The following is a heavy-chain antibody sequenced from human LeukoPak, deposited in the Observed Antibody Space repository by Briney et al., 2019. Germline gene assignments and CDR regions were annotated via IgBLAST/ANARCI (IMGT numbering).Heavy chain of an antibody. CDR1: GFTFSSYA. D-gene: IGHD4-17*01. V-gene: IGHV3-23*01. CDR2: ISGSGGST. CDR3: AKDPTSHGTVTTYFDY. Sequence: GGSLRLSCAASGFTFSSYAMSWVRQAPGKGLEWVSAISGSGGSTYYADSVKGRFTISRDNSKNTLYLQMNSLRAEDTAVYCCAKDPTSHGTVTTYFDYWGQGTLVTVSS. J-gene: IGHJ4*02.